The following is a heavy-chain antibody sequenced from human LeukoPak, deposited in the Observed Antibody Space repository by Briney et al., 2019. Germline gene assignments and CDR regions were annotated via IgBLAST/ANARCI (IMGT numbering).Heavy chain of an antibody. CDR1: GFTFSRNG. D-gene: IGHD3-10*01. Sequence: PTGGSLRLSCAASGFTFSRNGMTWVRQAPGKGLEWVSAISGSGDNTYYADSVKGRFTISRDNSKNTLYLQMNSLRAEDTAVYYCARVTYGSGTYGAFDYWGQGTLVTVSS. CDR3: ARVTYGSGTYGAFDY. J-gene: IGHJ4*02. CDR2: ISGSGDNT. V-gene: IGHV3-23*01.